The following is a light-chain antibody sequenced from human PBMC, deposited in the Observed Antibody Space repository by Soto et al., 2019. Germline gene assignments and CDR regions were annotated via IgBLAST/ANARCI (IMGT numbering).Light chain of an antibody. CDR1: RDIVTS. Sequence: DIPMTQSPSALSASVGDRVNITCRASRDIVTSLNGYQQHPGKGPKLLIYAASTLQRGVPSRFSGSGSGTDVNLTISSLQPEDYETFYCQQSYSSRTFGQGTKVEIK. CDR2: AAS. J-gene: IGKJ1*01. CDR3: QQSYSSRT. V-gene: IGKV1-39*01.